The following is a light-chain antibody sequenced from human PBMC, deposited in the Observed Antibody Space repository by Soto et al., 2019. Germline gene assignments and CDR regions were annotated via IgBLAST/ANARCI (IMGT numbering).Light chain of an antibody. CDR2: AAS. CDR1: QSITSY. V-gene: IGKV1-39*01. J-gene: IGKJ1*01. CDR3: QQSYTTPWT. Sequence: DIQMTQSPSSLSASVGDRVTITCRASQSITSYLNWYQQKPGKAPQLLIYAASSFQSGVPSRFSGSGSGTDFTLTISSLQPEDFATYFCQQSYTTPWTFGQGTKVEVK.